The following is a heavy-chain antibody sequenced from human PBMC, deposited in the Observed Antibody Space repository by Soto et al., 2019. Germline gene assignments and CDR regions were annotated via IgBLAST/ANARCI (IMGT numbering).Heavy chain of an antibody. CDR2: IKQDGSEE. CDR3: ARDFDRTPGIY. V-gene: IGHV3-7*04. CDR1: GFGFNSYW. D-gene: IGHD3-9*01. Sequence: EVQLVQSGGGVVQPGASLRLSCAASGFGFNSYWMSWVRQAPGKGLEWLASIKQDGSEEYSADSVKGRFTISRDSAKTSLYLQMNSLGAEDTAVYYCARDFDRTPGIYWGQGTLVTVSS. J-gene: IGHJ4*02.